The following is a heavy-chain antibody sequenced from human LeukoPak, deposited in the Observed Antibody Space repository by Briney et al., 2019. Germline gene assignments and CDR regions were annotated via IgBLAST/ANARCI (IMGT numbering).Heavy chain of an antibody. D-gene: IGHD2-8*01. CDR2: ISSSSGTV. J-gene: IGHJ4*02. CDR3: ARAGQGGCTNGVCPRGFDY. Sequence: GGSLRLSCGASGFIFSTYDMNWVRQAPGKGLEWVSYISSSSGTVYYADSVKGRFTISRDNAKNSLYLQMNSLRDEDTAVYYCARAGQGGCTNGVCPRGFDYWGQGTLVTVSS. CDR1: GFIFSTYD. V-gene: IGHV3-48*02.